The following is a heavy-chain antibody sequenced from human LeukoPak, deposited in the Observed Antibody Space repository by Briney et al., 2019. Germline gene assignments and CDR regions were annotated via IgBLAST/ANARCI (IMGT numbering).Heavy chain of an antibody. CDR3: ARQRKYFDY. V-gene: IGHV4-59*01. Sequence: PSETLSLTCTVSGDSISSYYWTWIRQPPGRGLEWIGYIYYSGDTNYNPSLKSRVTISIDASKNQLSLKLTSVTAADTAVYYCARQRKYFDYWGQGTLVTVSS. J-gene: IGHJ4*02. CDR2: IYYSGDT. CDR1: GDSISSYY. D-gene: IGHD1-1*01.